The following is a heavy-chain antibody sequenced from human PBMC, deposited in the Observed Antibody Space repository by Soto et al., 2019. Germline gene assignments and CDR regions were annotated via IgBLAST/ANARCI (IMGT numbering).Heavy chain of an antibody. Sequence: SQTLSLTCAISGDSVSSNSAAWNWIRQSPSRGLEWLGRTYYRSKWYNDYAVSVKSRITINPDTSKNQFSLQLNSVTPEDTAVFYCARAVVPAAISLGFLDYWGQGTLVTVSS. CDR3: ARAVVPAAISLGFLDY. D-gene: IGHD2-2*01. V-gene: IGHV6-1*01. CDR2: TYYRSKWYN. CDR1: GDSVSSNSAA. J-gene: IGHJ4*02.